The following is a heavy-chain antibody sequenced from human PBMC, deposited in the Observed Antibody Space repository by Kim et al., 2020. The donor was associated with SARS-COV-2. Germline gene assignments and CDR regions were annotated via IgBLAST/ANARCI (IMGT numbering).Heavy chain of an antibody. CDR1: GFTFSSYW. CDR2: IKQDGSEK. CDR3: ARDLDDSSGYYFGRTQYYFDY. V-gene: IGHV3-7*01. J-gene: IGHJ4*02. D-gene: IGHD3-22*01. Sequence: GGSLRLSCAASGFTFSSYWMSWVRQAPGKGLEWVANIKQDGSEKYYVDSVKGRFTISRDNAKNSLYLQMNSLRAEDTAVYYCARDLDDSSGYYFGRTQYYFDYWGQGTLVTVSS.